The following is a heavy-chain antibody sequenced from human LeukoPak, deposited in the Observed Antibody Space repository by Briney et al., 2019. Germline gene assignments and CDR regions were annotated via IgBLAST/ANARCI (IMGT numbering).Heavy chain of an antibody. CDR3: ARGSSSWDNSFDY. Sequence: SETLSLTCTVSGGSISSSSYYWGWIRQPPGKGLEWIGSIYYSGSTYYNPSLKSRVTISVDTSKNQFSLKLSSVTAADTAVYYCARGSSSWDNSFDYWGQGTLVTVSS. CDR2: IYYSGST. D-gene: IGHD6-13*01. V-gene: IGHV4-39*07. J-gene: IGHJ4*02. CDR1: GGSISSSSYY.